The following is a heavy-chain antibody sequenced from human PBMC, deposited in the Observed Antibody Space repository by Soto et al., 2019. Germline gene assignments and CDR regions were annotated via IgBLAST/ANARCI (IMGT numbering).Heavy chain of an antibody. V-gene: IGHV3-30*18. CDR1: GFIFSTYG. J-gene: IGHJ6*02. D-gene: IGHD5-12*01. Sequence: QVQLVESGGGVVQPGRSLRLSCAASGFIFSTYGMHWVRQAPGKGLEWVAVISFDGRNKYYADSVRGRFTISRDNSKHTLHLQMNSLRGEDTAVYYCAKDTATAITSYYFYGMDVWGQWTTVTVSS. CDR2: ISFDGRNK. CDR3: AKDTATAITSYYFYGMDV.